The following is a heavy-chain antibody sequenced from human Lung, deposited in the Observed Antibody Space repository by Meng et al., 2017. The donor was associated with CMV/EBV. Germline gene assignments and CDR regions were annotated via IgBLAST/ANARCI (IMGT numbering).Heavy chain of an antibody. CDR2: ISWNSGSI. V-gene: IGHV3-9*01. J-gene: IGHJ4*02. CDR1: GFTFDDYA. Sequence: SLKISCAASGFTFDDYAMHWVRQAPGKGLEWVSGISWNSGSIGYADSVKGRFTISRDNAKNSLYLQMNSLRAEDTALYYCAKESSGFDYWGQGMRVTVSS. CDR3: AKESSGFDY. D-gene: IGHD6-19*01.